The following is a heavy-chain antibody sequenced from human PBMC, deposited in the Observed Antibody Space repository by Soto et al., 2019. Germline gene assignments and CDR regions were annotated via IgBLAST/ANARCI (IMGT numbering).Heavy chain of an antibody. CDR2: IWYDGSNK. D-gene: IGHD4-17*01. CDR1: GFTFSSYG. Sequence: QVQLVESGGGVVQPGRSLRLSCAASGFTFSSYGMHWVRQAPGKGLEWVAVIWYDGSNKYYADSVKGRFTISRDNSKNTIYLQMKSVRAEDTAVYYCARDLSWCGDLYYGMDVWGQGTTVTVSS. J-gene: IGHJ6*02. CDR3: ARDLSWCGDLYYGMDV. V-gene: IGHV3-33*01.